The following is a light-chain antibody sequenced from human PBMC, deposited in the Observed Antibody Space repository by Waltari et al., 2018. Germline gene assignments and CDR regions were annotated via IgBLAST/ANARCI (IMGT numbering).Light chain of an antibody. Sequence: DIQMTQSPSSLSASVGDRVTITCRASQTIGSYLIWYQHKPGKAPKVLIYAASSLQSGVPSRFSGSGSGTDFTLTISSLQPEDFATYYCHQTYSSPQTFGQGTKVEI. V-gene: IGKV1-39*01. CDR3: HQTYSSPQT. CDR1: QTIGSY. J-gene: IGKJ2*01. CDR2: AAS.